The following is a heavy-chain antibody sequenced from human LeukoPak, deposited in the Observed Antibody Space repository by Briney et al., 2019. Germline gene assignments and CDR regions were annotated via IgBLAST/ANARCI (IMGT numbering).Heavy chain of an antibody. V-gene: IGHV5-10-1*01. J-gene: IGHJ4*02. D-gene: IGHD2-2*01. Sequence: GESLKISCKGSGYSFTSYWITWVRQMPGKGLEWMGTIDPSDSYTNYSPSFQGHVTISADKSISTAYLQWSSLKASDTAMYYCARHPLYCSSTSCPSSDYWGQGTLVTVSS. CDR3: ARHPLYCSSTSCPSSDY. CDR2: IDPSDSYT. CDR1: GYSFTSYW.